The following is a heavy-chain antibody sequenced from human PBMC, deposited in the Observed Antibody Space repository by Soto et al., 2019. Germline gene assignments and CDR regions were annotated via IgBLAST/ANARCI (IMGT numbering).Heavy chain of an antibody. V-gene: IGHV3-30-3*01. J-gene: IGHJ5*02. CDR2: ISYDGSNK. D-gene: IGHD2-2*02. Sequence: GGSLRLSCAASGFTFSSYAMHWVRQAPGKGLEWVAVISYDGSNKYYADSVKGRFTISRDNAKNTLYLQMNSLRAEDTAVYYCARDRAIAYSGFDHWGLGTLVTVSS. CDR1: GFTFSSYA. CDR3: ARDRAIAYSGFDH.